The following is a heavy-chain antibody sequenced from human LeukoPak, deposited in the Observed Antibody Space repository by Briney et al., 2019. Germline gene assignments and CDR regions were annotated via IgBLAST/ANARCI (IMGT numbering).Heavy chain of an antibody. Sequence: SETLSLTCTVSGYSISSGYYWGWIRQPPGKGLEWIGSIYHSGRTFYNPSLKSRVTISVDTSKNQFSLKLTSVTAADTAVYYCVGRGWGGFDYWGQGTLVTVSS. V-gene: IGHV4-38-2*02. CDR1: GYSISSGYY. CDR2: IYHSGRT. CDR3: VGRGWGGFDY. D-gene: IGHD6-19*01. J-gene: IGHJ4*02.